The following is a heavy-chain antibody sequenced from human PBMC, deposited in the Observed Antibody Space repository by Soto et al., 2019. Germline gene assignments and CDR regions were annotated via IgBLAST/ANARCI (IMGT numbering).Heavy chain of an antibody. J-gene: IGHJ6*02. CDR3: AKHGGYCGGDCYDYYYYGMDV. D-gene: IGHD2-21*02. V-gene: IGHV3-23*01. CDR2: ISGSGGST. CDR1: GFTFSSYA. Sequence: EVQLLESGGGLVQPGGSLRLSCAASGFTFSSYAMSWVRQAPGKGLEWVSAISGSGGSTYYADSVKGRFTISRDNSKNTLYLQMNRLRAEDTAVYYCAKHGGYCGGDCYDYYYYGMDVWGQGTTVTVSS.